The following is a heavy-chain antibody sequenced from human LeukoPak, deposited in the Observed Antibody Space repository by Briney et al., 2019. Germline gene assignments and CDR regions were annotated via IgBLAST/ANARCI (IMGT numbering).Heavy chain of an antibody. CDR3: ARAAWESRAFDI. CDR2: IYYSGST. Sequence: SETLSLTCTVSGGSISSSSYYWGWIRQPPGKGLEWIGSIYYSGSTYYNPSLKSRVTISVDTSKNQFSLKLSSVTAADTAVYYCARAAWESRAFDIWGQGTMVTVSS. J-gene: IGHJ3*02. D-gene: IGHD1-26*01. CDR1: GGSISSSSYY. V-gene: IGHV4-39*01.